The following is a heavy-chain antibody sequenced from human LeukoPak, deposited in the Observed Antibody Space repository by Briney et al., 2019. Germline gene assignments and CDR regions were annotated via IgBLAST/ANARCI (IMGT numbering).Heavy chain of an antibody. V-gene: IGHV1-18*01. D-gene: IGHD3-3*01. CDR3: ARTSGYHYY. CDR2: ISAYNGNT. Sequence: ASVKDSCEDSGYTFTGYRTSWVRQAPGQGLEWMGWISAYNGNTNYAQKLQGRVTMTTDTSTSTAYMELRSLRSDDTAVYYCARTSGYHYYWGQGTLVTVSS. CDR1: GYTFTGYR. J-gene: IGHJ4*01.